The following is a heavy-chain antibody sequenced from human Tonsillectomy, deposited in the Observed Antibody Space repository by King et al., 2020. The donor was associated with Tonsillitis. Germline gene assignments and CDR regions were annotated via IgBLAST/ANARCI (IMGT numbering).Heavy chain of an antibody. CDR1: GYNFTTYW. J-gene: IGHJ4*02. Sequence: QLVQSGAEVKKPGESLKISCKVSGYNFTTYWIGWVRQMPGKGLEWMGIIYPDVSDARYSPSFQVQVSMSADKSILTAYLQCSSLKASDTAIFYCARGEGFDFDYWGQGTLVTVSS. CDR2: IYPDVSDA. D-gene: IGHD3-16*01. V-gene: IGHV5-51*01. CDR3: ARGEGFDFDY.